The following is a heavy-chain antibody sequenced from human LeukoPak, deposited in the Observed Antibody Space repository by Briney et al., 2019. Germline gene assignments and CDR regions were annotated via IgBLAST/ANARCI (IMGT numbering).Heavy chain of an antibody. CDR1: GLTFSTYS. D-gene: IGHD6-19*01. J-gene: IGHJ4*02. CDR2: IYNSGAKI. CDR3: AKYVAPDSGWDLDY. Sequence: PGGSLRLSCAVSGLTFSTYSMTWVRQGPGKGLEWVSSIYNSGAKIFYADSVKGRFTISRDNSKNMLYLQMNSLRVEDTAVYYCAKYVAPDSGWDLDYWGQGTLVTVSS. V-gene: IGHV3-23*01.